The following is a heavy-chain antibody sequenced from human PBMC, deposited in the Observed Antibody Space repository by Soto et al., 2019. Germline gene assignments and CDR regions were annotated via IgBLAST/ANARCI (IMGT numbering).Heavy chain of an antibody. J-gene: IGHJ3*02. D-gene: IGHD4-17*01. CDR2: ISSSSSTI. V-gene: IGHV3-48*02. CDR3: ARTYYGGNFAVPAFDI. CDR1: GFTFSSYS. Sequence: GSLRLSCAASGFTFSSYSMNWVRQAPGKGLEWVSYISSSSSTIYYADSVKGRFTISRDNAKNSLYLQMNSLRDEDTAVYYCARTYYGGNFAVPAFDIWGQGSMVTVSS.